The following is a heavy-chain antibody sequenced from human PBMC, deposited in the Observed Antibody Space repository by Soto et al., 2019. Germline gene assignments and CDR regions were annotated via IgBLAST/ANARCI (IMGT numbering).Heavy chain of an antibody. CDR3: ARVPNFFEYSSPTPPYLFDY. D-gene: IGHD6-6*01. CDR1: GYTFTDYY. Sequence: ASVKVSCKTSGYTFTDYYLHWVRQAPGQGLEWMGWINPQSGGTNYAQRFRDWVTLTRDSSISTAYMELSRLKSDSTAVYYCARVPNFFEYSSPTPPYLFDYWGQGTLVIVSS. V-gene: IGHV1-2*04. J-gene: IGHJ4*02. CDR2: INPQSGGT.